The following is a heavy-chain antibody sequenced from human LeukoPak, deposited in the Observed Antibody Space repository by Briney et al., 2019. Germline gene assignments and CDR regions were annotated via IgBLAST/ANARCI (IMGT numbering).Heavy chain of an antibody. CDR3: ARGYCSSTSCYSGPPGNWFDP. J-gene: IGHJ5*02. Sequence: SETLSLTCSVSGGSISTYYWSWIRQPPGKGLEWIGYIYHSGSTNYNPSLKSRVTISVDTSKNQFSLKLSSVTAADTAVYYCARGYCSSTSCYSGPPGNWFDPWGQGTLVTVSS. V-gene: IGHV4-59*08. CDR1: GGSISTYY. D-gene: IGHD2-2*01. CDR2: IYHSGST.